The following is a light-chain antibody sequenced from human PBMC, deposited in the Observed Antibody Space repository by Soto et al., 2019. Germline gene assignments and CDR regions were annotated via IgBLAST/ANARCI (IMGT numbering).Light chain of an antibody. CDR1: NIGSKA. V-gene: IGLV3-21*04. CDR3: QVWDTTSDPHVV. CDR2: YDS. J-gene: IGLJ2*01. Sequence: SYELTQPPSVSVAPGKTARITCGGNNIGSKAVHWYQQKPGQAPVLVIYYDSDRPSGIPERFSASNSGHTATLTISRVEAGDEADYYCQVWDTTSDPHVVFGGGTKLTVL.